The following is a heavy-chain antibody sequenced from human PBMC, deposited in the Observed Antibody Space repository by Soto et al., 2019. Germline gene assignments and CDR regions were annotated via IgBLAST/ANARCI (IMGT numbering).Heavy chain of an antibody. CDR3: AKDPESYYDILTGPDY. J-gene: IGHJ4*02. CDR2: ISYDGSNK. Sequence: PGGSLRLSCAASGFTFSSYGMHWVRQAPGKGLEWVAVISYDGSNKYYADSVKGRFTISRDNSNNTLYLQMNSLRAEDTAVYYCAKDPESYYDILTGPDYWGQGTLVTVSS. D-gene: IGHD3-9*01. V-gene: IGHV3-30*18. CDR1: GFTFSSYG.